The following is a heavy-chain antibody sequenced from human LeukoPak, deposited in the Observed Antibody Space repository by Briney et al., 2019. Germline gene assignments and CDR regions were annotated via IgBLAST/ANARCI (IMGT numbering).Heavy chain of an antibody. CDR2: INHSGST. CDR3: ARAAVVASFPVDY. Sequence: SETLSLTCAVYGGSFSGYYWSWIRQPPGKGLEWIGEINHSGSTNYNPSLKSRVTISVDTSKNQFSLKLSSVTAAGTAVYYCARAAVVASFPVDYWGQGTLVTVSS. V-gene: IGHV4-34*01. CDR1: GGSFSGYY. J-gene: IGHJ4*02. D-gene: IGHD2-15*01.